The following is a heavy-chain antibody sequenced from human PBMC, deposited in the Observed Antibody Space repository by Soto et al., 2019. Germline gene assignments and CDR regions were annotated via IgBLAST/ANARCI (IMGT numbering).Heavy chain of an antibody. V-gene: IGHV4-31*03. CDR3: ARARGEYYYGSGSLRGGNWFDP. J-gene: IGHJ5*02. D-gene: IGHD3-10*01. Sequence: TSETLSLTCTVSGGSISSGGYYWSWIRQHPGKGLEWIGYIYYSGSTYYNPSLKSRVTISVDTSKNQFSLKLSSVTAADTAVYYCARARGEYYYGSGSLRGGNWFDPWGQGTLVTVSS. CDR2: IYYSGST. CDR1: GGSISSGGYY.